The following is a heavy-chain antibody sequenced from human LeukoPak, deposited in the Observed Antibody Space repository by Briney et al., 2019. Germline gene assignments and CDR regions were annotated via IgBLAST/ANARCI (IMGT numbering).Heavy chain of an antibody. CDR3: ATVRSGYYLYFQH. CDR1: GFTFSSHG. Sequence: GGSLRLSCAASGFTFSSHGMSWVRQAPGKGLEWVSTISGSGDNTYYADSVKGRFTISRDNSKNTLYLQMNSLEAEDTAVYYCATVRSGYYLYFQHWGQGTLVTVSS. V-gene: IGHV3-23*01. J-gene: IGHJ1*01. D-gene: IGHD3-22*01. CDR2: ISGSGDNT.